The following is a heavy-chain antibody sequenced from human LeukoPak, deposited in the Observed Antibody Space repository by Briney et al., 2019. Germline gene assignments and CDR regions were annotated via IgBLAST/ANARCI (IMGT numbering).Heavy chain of an antibody. Sequence: SETPSLTCAVYGGSFSGYYWSWIGHPPGKGREWSGEINHSGSTNSNPSLKSRVTISVETSKTQFSLKLSSVTAADTAVYYCARKRVVRATRAFDYWGQGTLVTVSS. J-gene: IGHJ4*02. D-gene: IGHD3-3*01. CDR2: INHSGST. CDR3: ARKRVVRATRAFDY. CDR1: GGSFSGYY. V-gene: IGHV4-34*01.